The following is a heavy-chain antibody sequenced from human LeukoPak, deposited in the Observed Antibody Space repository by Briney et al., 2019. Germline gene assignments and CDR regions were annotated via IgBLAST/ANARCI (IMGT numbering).Heavy chain of an antibody. D-gene: IGHD3-22*01. CDR1: GFTFSSYE. J-gene: IGHJ4*02. CDR3: ARDEHDYYDSSGYFDY. Sequence: PGGSLRLSCAASGFTFSSYEMNWVRQAPGKGLEWVSYISSSGSTIYYADSVKGRFTISRDNAKNSLYLQMNSLRAEDTAVYYCARDEHDYYDSSGYFDYWGQGTLVTVSS. CDR2: ISSSGSTI. V-gene: IGHV3-48*03.